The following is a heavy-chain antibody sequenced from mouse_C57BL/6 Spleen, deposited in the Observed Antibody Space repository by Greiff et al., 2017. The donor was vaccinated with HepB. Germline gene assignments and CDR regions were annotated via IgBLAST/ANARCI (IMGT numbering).Heavy chain of an antibody. J-gene: IGHJ4*01. Sequence: VTLKESGAELVRPGASVKLSCTASGFNIKDDYMHWVKQRPEQGLEWIGWIDPENGDTEYASKFQGKATITADTSSNTAYLQLSSLTSEDTAVYYCTTGAMDYWGQGTSVTVSS. CDR1: GFNIKDDY. V-gene: IGHV14-4*01. CDR3: TTGAMDY. CDR2: IDPENGDT.